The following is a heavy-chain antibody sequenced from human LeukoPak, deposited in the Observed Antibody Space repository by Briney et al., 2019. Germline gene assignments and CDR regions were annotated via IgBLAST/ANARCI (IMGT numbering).Heavy chain of an antibody. V-gene: IGHV3-30*16. CDR2: VSSHGNDG. CDR1: EFTSSPLA. D-gene: IGHD5-24*01. Sequence: GGSLRLSCAVSEFTSSPLAMHWVRQAPGKGLEGVAVVSSHGNDGYYADSVKGRFTISRDNSKNTLYLQIDSLRAEDTAIYYCTRDAYNFNDFDYWGQGTLVTVSS. J-gene: IGHJ4*02. CDR3: TRDAYNFNDFDY.